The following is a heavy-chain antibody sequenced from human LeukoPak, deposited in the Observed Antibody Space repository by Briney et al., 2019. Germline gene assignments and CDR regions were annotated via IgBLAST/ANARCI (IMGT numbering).Heavy chain of an antibody. V-gene: IGHV4-59*01. D-gene: IGHD1-14*01. Sequence: SETLSLTCTVSGVSISTYYWSWIRQPPGKGLEWIGYSGNTNHNPSLESRVTISVDTSKNQFFLRLTSVTAADTAVYYCARDRPGTTSLEYWGQGTLVTVSS. J-gene: IGHJ4*02. CDR2: SGNT. CDR3: ARDRPGTTSLEY. CDR1: GVSISTYY.